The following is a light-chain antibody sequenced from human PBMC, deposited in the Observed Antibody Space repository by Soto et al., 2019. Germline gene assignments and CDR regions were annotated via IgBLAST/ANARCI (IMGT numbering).Light chain of an antibody. CDR2: AAS. Sequence: ATVSCKDSQRISSSFLAWYRQTPGPAPRLLIYAASTRATDIPDRFSGSGSGTAVTLTISRLAAAAFALFYCQEFTRLPRPFGAGTQLEIK. CDR1: QRISSSF. CDR3: QEFTRLPRP. V-gene: IGKV3-20*01. J-gene: IGKJ5*01.